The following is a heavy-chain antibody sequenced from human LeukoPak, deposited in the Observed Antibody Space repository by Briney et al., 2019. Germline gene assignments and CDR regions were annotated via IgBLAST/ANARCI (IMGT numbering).Heavy chain of an antibody. J-gene: IGHJ4*02. V-gene: IGHV3-48*03. Sequence: GGSLRLSCAASGFTFTRYETNWVRQAPGKGLEWISYISGRGDTIYYADSVKGRFTISRDNAKNSLYLQMNSLRAEDTAVYHCAPSVSYGRSFDYWGQGTLVTVSS. CDR3: APSVSYGRSFDY. CDR2: ISGRGDTI. D-gene: IGHD5/OR15-5a*01. CDR1: GFTFTRYE.